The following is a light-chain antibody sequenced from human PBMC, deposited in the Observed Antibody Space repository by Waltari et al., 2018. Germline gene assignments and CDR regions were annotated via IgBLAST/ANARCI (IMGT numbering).Light chain of an antibody. CDR1: QTVTSTD. CDR3: HQYGTSPET. V-gene: IGKV3-20*01. J-gene: IGKJ1*01. CDR2: GAS. Sequence: EIVLTQSPGTLSMSVGERATLSCRASQTVTSTDLAWYQQKPGQAPRLLLYGASTRAAGIPDRFTGSASATDFTLTISRLEPEDFAVYYCHQYGTSPETFGQGTKVEIK.